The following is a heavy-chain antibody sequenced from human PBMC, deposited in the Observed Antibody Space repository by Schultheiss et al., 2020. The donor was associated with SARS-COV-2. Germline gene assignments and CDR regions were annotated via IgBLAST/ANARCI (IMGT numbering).Heavy chain of an antibody. Sequence: SETLSLTCAVSGYSISSGYYWSWIRQPPGKGLEWIGEINHSGSTNYNPSLKSRVTISVDTSKNQFSLKLSSVTAADTAVYYCARRDGYNYYFDYWGQGTLVTVSS. V-gene: IGHV4-38-2*01. CDR2: INHSGST. D-gene: IGHD5-24*01. CDR3: ARRDGYNYYFDY. J-gene: IGHJ4*02. CDR1: GYSISSGYY.